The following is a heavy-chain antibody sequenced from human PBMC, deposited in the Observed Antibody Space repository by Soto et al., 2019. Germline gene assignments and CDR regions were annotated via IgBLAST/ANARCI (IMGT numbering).Heavy chain of an antibody. CDR1: GFTFSSYG. V-gene: IGHV3-30*18. CDR2: ISYDGSNK. D-gene: IGHD1-20*01. J-gene: IGHJ6*03. Sequence: GGSLRLSCAASGFTFSSYGMHWVRQAPGKGLEWVAVISYDGSNKYYADSVKGRFTISRDNSKNTLYLQMNSLRAEDTAVYYCAKEGTAYNWNDGVYYYMDVWGKGTTVTVSS. CDR3: AKEGTAYNWNDGVYYYMDV.